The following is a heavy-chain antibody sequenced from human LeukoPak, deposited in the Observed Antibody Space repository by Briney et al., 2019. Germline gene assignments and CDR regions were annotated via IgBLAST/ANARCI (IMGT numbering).Heavy chain of an antibody. CDR3: ARDYGDYGGSVTPFDY. CDR1: GFTFVSHW. V-gene: IGHV3-7*01. D-gene: IGHD4-17*01. J-gene: IGHJ4*02. Sequence: GGSLRLSCVASGFTFVSHWMSWVRQAPGKGLEWVANIKQDGSEKYYVDSVKGRFTISRDNAKNSLYLQMNSLRAEDTAVYYCARDYGDYGGSVTPFDYWGQGTLVTVSS. CDR2: IKQDGSEK.